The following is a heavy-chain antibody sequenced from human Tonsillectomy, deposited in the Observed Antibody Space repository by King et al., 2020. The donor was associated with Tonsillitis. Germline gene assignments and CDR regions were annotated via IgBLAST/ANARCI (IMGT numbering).Heavy chain of an antibody. J-gene: IGHJ4*02. Sequence: VQLVESGGGVVQPGSSLRLSCAASRFTFNRYGVHWVRQAPGKGLEWVAVISYDGTNKYYADSVKGRFTISRDNSKNTLYLQMHSLRAEDTAVYYCAKDRFPWGLRSGYRDWVGALDYWGQGTLVTVSS. CDR3: AKDRFPWGLRSGYRDWVGALDY. CDR1: RFTFNRYG. CDR2: ISYDGTNK. V-gene: IGHV3-30*18. D-gene: IGHD3-3*01.